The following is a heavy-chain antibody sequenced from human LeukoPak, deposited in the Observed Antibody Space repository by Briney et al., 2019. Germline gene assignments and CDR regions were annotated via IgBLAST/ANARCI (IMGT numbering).Heavy chain of an antibody. V-gene: IGHV4-34*01. Sequence: SETLSLTCAVYGGSFSGYYWSWIRQPPGKGLEWIGEINHSGSTNYNPSLKSRVTISVDTSKNQFSLKLSSVTAADTAVYYCARSSRIRLWSPPYYYYYGMDVWGQGTTVTVSS. D-gene: IGHD5-18*01. CDR3: ARSSRIRLWSPPYYYYYGMDV. J-gene: IGHJ6*02. CDR2: INHSGST. CDR1: GGSFSGYY.